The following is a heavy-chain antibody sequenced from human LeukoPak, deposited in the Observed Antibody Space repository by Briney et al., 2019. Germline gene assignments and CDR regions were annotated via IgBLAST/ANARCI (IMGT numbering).Heavy chain of an antibody. CDR2: IYYSGRT. V-gene: IGHV4-39*01. CDR3: ARLPRRGVGHYDILTGYYMDV. Sequence: SETLSLICSVSSGSISSSSYYWCWLRQPPGKELEWIGGIYYSGRTYYNPSLKSRVTIAVDTSKNQFSLKLSSVTAADTAVYYCARLPRRGVGHYDILTGYYMDVWGQGTTVTVSS. D-gene: IGHD3-9*01. J-gene: IGHJ6*03. CDR1: SGSISSSSYY.